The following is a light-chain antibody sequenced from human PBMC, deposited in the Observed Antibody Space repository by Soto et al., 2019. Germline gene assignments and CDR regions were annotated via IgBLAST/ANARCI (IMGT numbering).Light chain of an antibody. V-gene: IGLV1-51*01. CDR1: SSNIGGNS. CDR2: DDN. J-gene: IGLJ1*01. CDR3: GSWDSSLSAYV. Sequence: SVLTPPRSVSADPGQEVTISCSRSSSNIGGNSVSWYQQLPGTAPKLLIYDDNKRPSGIPDRFSGSKSGTSATLGITGFQTGDEADYYCGSWDSSLSAYVCGTGTKVTVL.